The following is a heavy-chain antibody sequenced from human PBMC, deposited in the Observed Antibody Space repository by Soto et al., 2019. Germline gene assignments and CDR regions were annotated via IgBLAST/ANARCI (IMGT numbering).Heavy chain of an antibody. CDR3: ARGKLSDYVWGSYRYHFDY. Sequence: SETLSLTCAVYGGYFSGYYWGWIRQPPGKGLEWIGEINHSGSTNYNPSLKSRVTISVDTSKNQFSLKLSSVTAADTAVYYCARGKLSDYVWGSYRYHFDYWGQGTVVTVSS. D-gene: IGHD3-16*02. CDR1: GGYFSGYY. V-gene: IGHV4-34*01. CDR2: INHSGST. J-gene: IGHJ4*02.